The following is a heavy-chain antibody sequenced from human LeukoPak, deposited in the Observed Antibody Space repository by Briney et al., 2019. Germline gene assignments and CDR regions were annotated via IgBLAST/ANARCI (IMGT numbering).Heavy chain of an antibody. CDR3: ARDGEMATIAYYYYYMDV. D-gene: IGHD5-24*01. Sequence: PGGSLRLSCAASGFTFSSYSMNWVRQAPGKGLEWVSSISSSSSYIYYADSVKGRFTISRDNAKNSLYLQMNSLRAEDTAVYYCARDGEMATIAYYYYYMDVWGKGTTVTISS. V-gene: IGHV3-21*01. CDR2: ISSSSSYI. J-gene: IGHJ6*03. CDR1: GFTFSSYS.